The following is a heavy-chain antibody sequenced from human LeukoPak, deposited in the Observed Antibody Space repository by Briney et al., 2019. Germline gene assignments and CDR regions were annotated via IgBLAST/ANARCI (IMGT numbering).Heavy chain of an antibody. CDR1: GYTLTELS. Sequence: ASVKVSCKVSGYTLTELSMHWVRQAPGKGLEWMGGFDPEDGETIYAQKFQGRVTMTGDTSTDTAYMELSSLRSEDTAVYYCATDVRSAAAAGTYWGQGTLVTVSS. J-gene: IGHJ4*02. CDR3: ATDVRSAAAAGTY. D-gene: IGHD6-13*01. CDR2: FDPEDGET. V-gene: IGHV1-24*01.